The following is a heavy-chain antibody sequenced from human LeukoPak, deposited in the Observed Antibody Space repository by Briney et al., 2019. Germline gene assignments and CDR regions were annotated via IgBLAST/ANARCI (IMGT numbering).Heavy chain of an antibody. CDR3: TREADYYDSSGYYLGIGVDY. V-gene: IGHV3-49*04. CDR1: GFTFSSYA. Sequence: GGSLRLSCAASGFTFSSYAMSWVRQAPGKGLEWVGFIRSKAYGGTTEYAASVKGRFTISRDDSKSIAYLQMNSLKTEDAAVYYCTREADYYDSSGYYLGIGVDYWGQGTLVTVSS. CDR2: IRSKAYGGTT. D-gene: IGHD3-22*01. J-gene: IGHJ4*02.